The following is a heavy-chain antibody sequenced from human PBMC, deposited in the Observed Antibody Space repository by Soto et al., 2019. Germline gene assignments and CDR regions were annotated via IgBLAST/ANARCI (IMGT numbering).Heavy chain of an antibody. J-gene: IGHJ6*02. CDR2: IVVGSGNT. Sequence: GASVQVSCEASGFAFTSPAVQWVRQARGQRLEWIGWIVVGSGNTNYAQKFQERVTITRDRSTSTAYMELSSLRSEDTAVYYCAAGGLNHGYYFCGMDDWGQGTTVPVSS. V-gene: IGHV1-58*01. CDR1: GFAFTSPA. CDR3: AAGGLNHGYYFCGMDD.